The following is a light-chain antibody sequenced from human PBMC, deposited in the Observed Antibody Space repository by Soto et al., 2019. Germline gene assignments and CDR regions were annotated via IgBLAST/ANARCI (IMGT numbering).Light chain of an antibody. CDR1: QSVNSN. CDR3: QQYGSSPGWT. CDR2: GAS. J-gene: IGKJ1*01. V-gene: IGKV3-20*01. Sequence: IGLTQSPGTLSLSPGERATLSCRASQSVNSNLAWYQQKAGQAPRLLIYGASSRATGIPDRFSGSGSGTDFTLTISRLEPEDFAVYYCQQYGSSPGWTFGQGTKVDI.